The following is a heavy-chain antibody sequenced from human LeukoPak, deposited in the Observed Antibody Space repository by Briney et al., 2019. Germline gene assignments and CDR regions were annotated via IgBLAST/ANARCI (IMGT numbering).Heavy chain of an antibody. CDR2: IKQDGSEI. J-gene: IGHJ4*02. V-gene: IGHV3-7*01. CDR1: GFTFSRNW. Sequence: PGGSLRLSCAASGFTFSRNWMSWVRQAPGKGLEWVGNIKQDGSEIYYVDSVKGRFTISRDNAKNSLYLQMNSLRAEDTAVYYCARIYGGNSYYFDYWSQGTLVTVSS. CDR3: ARIYGGNSYYFDY. D-gene: IGHD4-23*01.